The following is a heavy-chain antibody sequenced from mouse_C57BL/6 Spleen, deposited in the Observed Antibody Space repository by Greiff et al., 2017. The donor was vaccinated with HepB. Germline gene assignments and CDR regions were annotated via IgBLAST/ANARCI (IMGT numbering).Heavy chain of an antibody. J-gene: IGHJ1*03. CDR3: ARGVGDDWYFDV. CDR1: GYTFTSYT. CDR2: INPSSGYT. V-gene: IGHV1-4*01. D-gene: IGHD3-3*01. Sequence: QVQLQQSGAELARPGASVKMSCKASGYTFTSYTMHWVKQRPGQGLEWIGYINPSSGYTKYNQKFKDKATLTADKSSSTAYMQLSSLTSEDSAVYYGARGVGDDWYFDVWGTGTTVTVSS.